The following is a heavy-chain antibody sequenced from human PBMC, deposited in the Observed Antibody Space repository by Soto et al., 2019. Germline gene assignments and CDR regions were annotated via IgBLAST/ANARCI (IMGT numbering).Heavy chain of an antibody. D-gene: IGHD6-19*01. CDR3: ARDRLASNYYYYGMDV. J-gene: IGHJ6*02. Sequence: QVQLVQSGAEVKKPGSSVKVSCKASGGTFSSYAISWVRQAPGQGLEWMGGIIPIFGTANYAQKFQGRVTITADESTSTDYMELSSLRSEDTAVYYCARDRLASNYYYYGMDVWGQGTTVTVSS. V-gene: IGHV1-69*12. CDR1: GGTFSSYA. CDR2: IIPIFGTA.